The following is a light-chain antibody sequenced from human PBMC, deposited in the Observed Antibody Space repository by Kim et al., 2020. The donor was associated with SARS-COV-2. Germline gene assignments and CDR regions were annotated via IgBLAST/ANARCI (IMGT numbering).Light chain of an antibody. CDR3: SAWDRSLLGWV. CDR1: SNNVGNQG. Sequence: QAGLTQPPSVSKDLRQTATLTCTGNSNNVGNQGAAWLQQHQGHPPKVLFYRNNKRPSGISERLSASRSGNTASLTITGLQPEDEADYYCSAWDRSLLGWVFGGGTQLTVL. CDR2: RNN. V-gene: IGLV10-54*01. J-gene: IGLJ3*02.